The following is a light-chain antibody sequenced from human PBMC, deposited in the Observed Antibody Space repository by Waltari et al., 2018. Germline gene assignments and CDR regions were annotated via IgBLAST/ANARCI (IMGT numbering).Light chain of an antibody. J-gene: IGKJ4*01. CDR1: QGISRN. Sequence: EIVLTQSPATLSLSPGERATLSCRASQGISRNFGWYEQKLGQAPRLLIYDASNRATGIPARFSGSGSGTDFTLTISSLEPEDFAVYYCQQSSERPVTFGGGTKVEIK. CDR3: QQSSERPVT. V-gene: IGKV3-11*01. CDR2: DAS.